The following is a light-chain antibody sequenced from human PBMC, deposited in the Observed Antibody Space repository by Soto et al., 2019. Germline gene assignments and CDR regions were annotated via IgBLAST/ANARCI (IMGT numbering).Light chain of an antibody. V-gene: IGLV2-14*01. Sequence: QSALTQPVSVSGSPGQSITISCTGTSSDVGGYNYVSWYQQHPGKAPKLMIYDVSNRPSGVSNRFSGSKFGNTASLTISGRQAEDEADYYCSSYTSSNTYVFGTGTKLTVL. CDR2: DVS. J-gene: IGLJ1*01. CDR1: SSDVGGYNY. CDR3: SSYTSSNTYV.